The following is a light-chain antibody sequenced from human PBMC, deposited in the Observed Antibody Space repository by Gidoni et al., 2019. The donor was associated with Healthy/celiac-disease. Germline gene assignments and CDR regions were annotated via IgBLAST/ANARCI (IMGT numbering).Light chain of an antibody. CDR3: QQYGSSPVT. Sequence: EIVLTQSPGTLSLSPGERATLSCRASQSVSSSYLAWYQQKPGQAPRLLIYGASSRPPGIPDRFSGSGSGTDFTITISRLEPEEVAVYYCQQYGSSPVTFGQGTKLEIK. CDR1: QSVSSSY. J-gene: IGKJ2*01. V-gene: IGKV3-20*01. CDR2: GAS.